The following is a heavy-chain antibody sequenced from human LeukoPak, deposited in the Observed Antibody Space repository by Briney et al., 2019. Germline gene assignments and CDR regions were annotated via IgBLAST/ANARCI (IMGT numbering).Heavy chain of an antibody. J-gene: IGHJ3*02. D-gene: IGHD3-10*01. CDR3: ATEGKRGLWFGGFDI. Sequence: PSETLSLTCAVYGGSFSGYYWSWIRQPPGKGLEWIGEINHSGSTNYNPSLKSRVTISVDTSKNQFSLKLSSVTAADTAVYHCATEGKRGLWFGGFDIWGQGTMVTVSS. V-gene: IGHV4-34*01. CDR1: GGSFSGYY. CDR2: INHSGST.